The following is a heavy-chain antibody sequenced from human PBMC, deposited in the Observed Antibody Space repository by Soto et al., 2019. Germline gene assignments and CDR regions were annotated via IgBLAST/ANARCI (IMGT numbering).Heavy chain of an antibody. CDR2: IKSKTDGGTT. D-gene: IGHD2-2*01. CDR3: VGVVVPAAEDYYYYYMDV. Sequence: GGSLRLSCAASGFTFSNAWMSWVRQAPGKGLEWVGRIKSKTDGGTTDYAAPMKGRFTISRDDSKNTLYLQMNSLKTEDTAVYYCVGVVVPAAEDYYYYYMDVWGKGTTVTVSS. J-gene: IGHJ6*03. CDR1: GFTFSNAW. V-gene: IGHV3-15*01.